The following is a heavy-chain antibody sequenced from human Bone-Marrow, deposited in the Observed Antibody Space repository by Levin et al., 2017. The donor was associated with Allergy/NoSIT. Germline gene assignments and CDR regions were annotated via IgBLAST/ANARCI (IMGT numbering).Heavy chain of an antibody. CDR2: ISSDSSDL. V-gene: IGHV3-21*01. CDR1: GFTFSDYS. CDR3: VRGIIGDVRVAHKEAFDV. J-gene: IGHJ3*01. D-gene: IGHD2/OR15-2a*01. Sequence: ESLKISCIVSGFTFSDYSIYWVRQAPGKGLEWISSISSDSSDLYYADSVKGRFTISRDNAKNSLNLQVSSLRAEDTAVYHCVRGIIGDVRVAHKEAFDVWGQGTMVTVSS.